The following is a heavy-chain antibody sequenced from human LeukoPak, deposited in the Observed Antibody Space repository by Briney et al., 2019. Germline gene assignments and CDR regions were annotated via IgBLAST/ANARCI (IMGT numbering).Heavy chain of an antibody. D-gene: IGHD2-2*03. Sequence: GGSLRLPCAASGFTFSSYGMHWVRQAPGKGLEWVAFIRYDGSNKYYADSVKGRFTISRDNSKNTLYLQMNSLRAEDTAVYYCATLDIVVVPAARNAFDIWGQGTMVTVSS. CDR3: ATLDIVVVPAARNAFDI. J-gene: IGHJ3*02. CDR2: IRYDGSNK. V-gene: IGHV3-30*02. CDR1: GFTFSSYG.